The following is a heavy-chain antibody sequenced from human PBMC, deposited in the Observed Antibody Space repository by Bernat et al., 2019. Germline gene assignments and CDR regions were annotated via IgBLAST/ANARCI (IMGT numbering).Heavy chain of an antibody. CDR1: GFTFSSYG. CDR2: ISYDGSNK. CDR3: AGVGRIQNIYFHYHLDV. J-gene: IGHJ6*03. D-gene: IGHD2/OR15-2a*01. Sequence: QVQLVESGGGVVQPGRSLRLSCAASGFTFSSYGMHWVRQAPGKGLEWVAVISYDGSNKYYADSVKGRFTISRDNSKNTLYLQMNSLRAEDTAVYYCAGVGRIQNIYFHYHLDVWGKGTTVTVSS. V-gene: IGHV3-30*03.